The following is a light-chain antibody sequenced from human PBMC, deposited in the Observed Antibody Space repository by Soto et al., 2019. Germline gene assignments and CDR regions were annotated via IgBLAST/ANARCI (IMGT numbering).Light chain of an antibody. CDR1: QSVGTY. V-gene: IGKV3-11*01. CDR3: QQRYNWPNA. Sequence: EIVLTQSPATLSLSPGERATLSCRASQSVGTYLAWYQHNPGQAPRLLIYDASNRATGIPARFSGSGSGTEFTLTISSPEPEEFAVYYCQQRYNWPNAFGQGTKLEIK. J-gene: IGKJ2*01. CDR2: DAS.